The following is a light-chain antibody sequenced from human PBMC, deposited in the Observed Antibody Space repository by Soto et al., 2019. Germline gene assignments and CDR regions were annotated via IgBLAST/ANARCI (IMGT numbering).Light chain of an antibody. CDR2: DAS. CDR1: QGISNY. Sequence: IQLTQSPSSLSSSVGDRVTITCRASQGISNYLVWYQQKPGKAPKLLIYDASTLETGVPPRFSGSGSGTEIPLTISSLQADDVVTYYCQHYNCYSEPFGQGTKVDIK. J-gene: IGKJ1*01. CDR3: QHYNCYSEP. V-gene: IGKV1-13*02.